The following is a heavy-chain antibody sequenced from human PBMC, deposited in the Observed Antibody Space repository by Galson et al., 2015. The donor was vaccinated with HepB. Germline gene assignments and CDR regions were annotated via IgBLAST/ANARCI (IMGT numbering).Heavy chain of an antibody. D-gene: IGHD3-22*01. CDR2: ISAYNGNT. CDR3: ARVYAGEGVVVNWFDP. Sequence: SVKVSCKASGYTFTSYGISWVRQAPGQGLEWMGWISAYNGNTNYAQKLQGRVTMTTDTSTSTAYMELRSLRSDDTAVYYCARVYAGEGVVVNWFDPWGQGTLVTVSS. V-gene: IGHV1-18*04. J-gene: IGHJ5*02. CDR1: GYTFTSYG.